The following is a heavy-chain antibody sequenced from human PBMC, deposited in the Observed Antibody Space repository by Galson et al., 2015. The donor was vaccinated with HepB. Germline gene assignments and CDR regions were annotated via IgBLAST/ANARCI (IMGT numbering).Heavy chain of an antibody. CDR1: GFTFSTYW. Sequence: SLRLSCAASGFTFSTYWMHWVRQAPGKGLVWVSRINYDGTNTHYADSVKGRFTVSRDNAKNALNLEMNSLGADDTAIYFCARSGTILGVGPDYWGQGTLVTVSS. V-gene: IGHV3-74*01. D-gene: IGHD3-3*01. CDR2: INYDGTNT. CDR3: ARSGTILGVGPDY. J-gene: IGHJ4*02.